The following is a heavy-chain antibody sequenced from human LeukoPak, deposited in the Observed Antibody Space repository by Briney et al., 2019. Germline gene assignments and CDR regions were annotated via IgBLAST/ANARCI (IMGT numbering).Heavy chain of an antibody. D-gene: IGHD3-16*01. V-gene: IGHV3-23*01. CDR2: ISGSSDDT. Sequence: GGSLRLSCAVSGFTYRSHAMSWVRQAPGEGLEWVSDISGSSDDTYYADSVKGRFTISRDNSKNTLYLQMNSLRAEDTAVYYCAKGGGYFYGYPASDYFFDCWGQGTLVTVSS. CDR3: AKGGGYFYGYPASDYFFDC. J-gene: IGHJ4*02. CDR1: GFTYRSHA.